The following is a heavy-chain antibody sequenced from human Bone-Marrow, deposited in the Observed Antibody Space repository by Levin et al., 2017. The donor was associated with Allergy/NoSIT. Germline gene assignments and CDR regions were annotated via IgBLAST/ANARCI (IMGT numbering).Heavy chain of an antibody. CDR2: ISWNSGKI. CDR3: AKDIRGGGEIYYGMDV. Sequence: AGGSLRLSCVASEFRFGDFAMHWVRQVPGKGLEWVGGISWNSGKIEYADSVKGRFSISRDNTKNSLYLQMNSLRPEDTALYYCAKDIRGGGEIYYGMDVWGQGTTVVVSS. CDR1: EFRFGDFA. D-gene: IGHD3-16*01. J-gene: IGHJ6*02. V-gene: IGHV3-9*01.